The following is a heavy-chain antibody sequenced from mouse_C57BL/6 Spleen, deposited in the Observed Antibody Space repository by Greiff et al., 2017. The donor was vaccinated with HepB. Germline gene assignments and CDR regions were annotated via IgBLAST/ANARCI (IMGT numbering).Heavy chain of an antibody. CDR1: GYTFTDYY. Sequence: EVQLQQSGPVLVKPGASVKMSCKASGYTFTDYYMNWVKQSHGKSLEWIGVINPYNGGTSYNQKFKGKATLTVDKSSSTAYMELNSLTSEDSAVYYCARTGPGAFDYWGQGTTLTVSS. CDR3: ARTGPGAFDY. J-gene: IGHJ2*01. CDR2: INPYNGGT. V-gene: IGHV1-19*01. D-gene: IGHD4-1*01.